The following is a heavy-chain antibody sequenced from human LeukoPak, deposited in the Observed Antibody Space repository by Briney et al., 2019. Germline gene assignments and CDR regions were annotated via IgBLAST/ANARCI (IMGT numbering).Heavy chain of an antibody. J-gene: IGHJ5*02. CDR3: ATDGAGFDT. CDR1: GFTFNDYY. Sequence: GGSLRLSCAASGFTFNDYYMSWIRQAPGKGLEWLSYINIGGTNTRYADTVKGRFTISRDNAKKSLYLEMNNLRAEDTAVYYCATDGAGFDTWGQGVLVTVSS. V-gene: IGHV3-11*01. CDR2: INIGGTNT.